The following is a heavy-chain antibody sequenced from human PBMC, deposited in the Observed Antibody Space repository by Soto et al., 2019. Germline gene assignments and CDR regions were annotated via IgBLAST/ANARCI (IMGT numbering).Heavy chain of an antibody. Sequence: SVKVSRKATGYTFSAYTMNWVRQAPGQSLEWMGWINAGSGNTKYSQNFQGRVSITRDTSASTVYMELTGLTSEDTAVYYCARDTETLGPRANDALDIWGQGTMVTVSS. CDR3: ARDTETLGPRANDALDI. D-gene: IGHD3-3*02. CDR1: GYTFSAYT. V-gene: IGHV1-3*01. CDR2: INAGSGNT. J-gene: IGHJ3*02.